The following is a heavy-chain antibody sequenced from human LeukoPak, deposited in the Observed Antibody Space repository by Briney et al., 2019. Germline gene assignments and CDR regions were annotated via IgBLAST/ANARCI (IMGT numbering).Heavy chain of an antibody. Sequence: GGSLRLSCAASGFTFSDYYMSWIRQAPGKGLEWVSYISSSGSTISYADSVKGRFTISRDNAKNSLYLQMNSLRAEDTAVYYCARGYSGYDSPSYFDYWGQGTLVTVSS. D-gene: IGHD5-12*01. CDR3: ARGYSGYDSPSYFDY. V-gene: IGHV3-11*01. J-gene: IGHJ4*02. CDR2: ISSSGSTI. CDR1: GFTFSDYY.